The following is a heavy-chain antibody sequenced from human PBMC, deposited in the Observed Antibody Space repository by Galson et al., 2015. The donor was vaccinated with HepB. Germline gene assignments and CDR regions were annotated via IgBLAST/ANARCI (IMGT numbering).Heavy chain of an antibody. D-gene: IGHD2-15*01. Sequence: SVKVSCKASGYTFTSYGISWVRQAPGQGLEWMGWISAYNGNTNYAQKLQGRVTMTTDTSTSTAYMELRSLRSDDTAVYYCARDRGGSQIWYYYYYGMDVWGQGTTVTVSS. CDR1: GYTFTSYG. CDR2: ISAYNGNT. V-gene: IGHV1-18*04. CDR3: ARDRGGSQIWYYYYYGMDV. J-gene: IGHJ6*02.